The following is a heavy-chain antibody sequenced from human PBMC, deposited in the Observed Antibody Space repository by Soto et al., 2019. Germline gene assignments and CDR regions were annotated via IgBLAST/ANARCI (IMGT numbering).Heavy chain of an antibody. D-gene: IGHD3-22*01. CDR2: IWYDGSNK. CDR3: ARVWHYYDSSGPDY. V-gene: IGHV3-33*01. J-gene: IGHJ4*02. Sequence: PGGSLRLSCAASGFTFSSYGMHWVRQAPGKGLEWVAVIWYDGSNKYYADSVKGRFTISRDNSKNTLYLQMNSLRAEDTAVYYCARVWHYYDSSGPDYWGQGTLVTVSS. CDR1: GFTFSSYG.